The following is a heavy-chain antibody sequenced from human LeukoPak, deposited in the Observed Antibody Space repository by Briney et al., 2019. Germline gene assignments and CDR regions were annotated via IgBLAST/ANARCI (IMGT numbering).Heavy chain of an antibody. D-gene: IGHD3-22*01. CDR3: TTPAPYYYDSSGYLMPGFDP. CDR2: IKSKTDGGTT. V-gene: IGHV3-15*01. CDR1: GFTFSNAW. Sequence: GGSLRLSCAASGFTFSNAWMSWVRQAPGKGLEWVGRIKSKTDGGTTDYAAPVKGRFTISRGDSKNTLYLQMNSLKTEDTAVYYCTTPAPYYYDSSGYLMPGFDPWGQGTLVTVSS. J-gene: IGHJ5*02.